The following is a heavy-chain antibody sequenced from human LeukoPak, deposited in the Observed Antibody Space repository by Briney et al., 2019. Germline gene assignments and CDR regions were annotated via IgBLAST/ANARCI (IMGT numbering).Heavy chain of an antibody. D-gene: IGHD6-19*01. CDR1: GGSFSGYY. V-gene: IGHV4-34*01. CDR3: AKGTSSGWYYFDY. J-gene: IGHJ4*02. CDR2: INHSGST. Sequence: SETLSLACAVYGGSFSGYYWSWIRQPPGKGLEWIGEINHSGSTNYNPSLKSRVTISVDTSKNQFSLKLDSVTAADTAVYYCAKGTSSGWYYFDYWGQGTLVTVSS.